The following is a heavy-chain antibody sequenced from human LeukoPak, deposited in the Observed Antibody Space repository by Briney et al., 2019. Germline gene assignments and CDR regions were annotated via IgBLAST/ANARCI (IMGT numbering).Heavy chain of an antibody. Sequence: SETLSLTCTVSGGSTSSYYWSWIRQPPGKGLEWIGYIYYSGSTNYNPSLKSRVTISVDTSKNQFSLKLSSVTAADTAVYYCARRLVVRGVIISDWFDPWGQGTLVTVSS. D-gene: IGHD3-10*01. J-gene: IGHJ5*02. V-gene: IGHV4-59*01. CDR1: GGSTSSYY. CDR3: ARRLVVRGVIISDWFDP. CDR2: IYYSGST.